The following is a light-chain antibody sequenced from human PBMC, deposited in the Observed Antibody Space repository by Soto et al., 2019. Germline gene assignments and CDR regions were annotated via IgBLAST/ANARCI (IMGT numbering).Light chain of an antibody. V-gene: IGLV2-8*01. Sequence: QSALTQPPSASGSPGQSVTISCTGTSSDIGAYIYVSWYQQHPGKAPKLMISEVSRRPSGVPERFSGSKSGNTASLTVSGLQADDEAYYYCSSYAGSNNFVFGTGTKVTVL. CDR3: SSYAGSNNFV. CDR1: SSDIGAYIY. J-gene: IGLJ1*01. CDR2: EVS.